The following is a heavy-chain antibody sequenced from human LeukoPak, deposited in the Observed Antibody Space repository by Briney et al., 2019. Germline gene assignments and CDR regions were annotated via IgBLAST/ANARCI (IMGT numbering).Heavy chain of an antibody. CDR2: ISAYNGNT. J-gene: IGHJ4*02. Sequence: ASVKVSCKASGGTFSSYAISWVRQAPGQGLEWMGWISAYNGNTNYAQKLQGRVTMTTDTSTSTAYMELRSLRSDDTAVYYCARPSGYTDYFDYWGQGTLVTVSS. CDR1: GGTFSSYA. CDR3: ARPSGYTDYFDY. D-gene: IGHD6-13*01. V-gene: IGHV1-18*01.